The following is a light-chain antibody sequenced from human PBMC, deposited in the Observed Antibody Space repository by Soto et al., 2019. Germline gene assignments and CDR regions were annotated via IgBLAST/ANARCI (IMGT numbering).Light chain of an antibody. CDR3: MQALQNPPEIT. CDR2: LGS. CDR1: QSLLHSNGYNY. Sequence: DIVMTQSPLSLPVTPGEPASISCRSSQSLLHSNGYNYLDWYLQKPGQSPQLLIYLGSNRASGVPDRFSGSGSGTDFTLKISRVEAEDVGVYYCMQALQNPPEITFGQGTRLEIK. V-gene: IGKV2-28*01. J-gene: IGKJ5*01.